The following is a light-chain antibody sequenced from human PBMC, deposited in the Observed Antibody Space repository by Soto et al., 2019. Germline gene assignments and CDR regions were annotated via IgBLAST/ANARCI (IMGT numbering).Light chain of an antibody. CDR1: QSVNSNY. V-gene: IGKV3-20*01. Sequence: EVVLTQSPGTLSLSPGERATLSCRASQSVNSNYLAWYQQKPGQAPRLLISGASSRATGIPDRFSGSGSGRDCTLTISRLEPEDFAVYYCQKYGGSPLVTVGGGTKVEIK. CDR2: GAS. J-gene: IGKJ4*01. CDR3: QKYGGSPLVT.